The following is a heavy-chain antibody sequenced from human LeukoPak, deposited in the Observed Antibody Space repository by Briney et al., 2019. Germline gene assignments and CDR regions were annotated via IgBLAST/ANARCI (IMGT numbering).Heavy chain of an antibody. CDR2: IYYGGST. D-gene: IGHD1-14*01. CDR1: GDSISSSSYY. J-gene: IGHJ5*02. V-gene: IGHV4-39*07. Sequence: PSETLSLTCTVSGDSISSSSYYWGWIRQSPGKGLEWIGSIYYGGSTHYNPSLKSRVTISVDTSKNQFSLKLSSVTAADTAVYYCARGLWGTGREGERVDPWGQGTLVTVSS. CDR3: ARGLWGTGREGERVDP.